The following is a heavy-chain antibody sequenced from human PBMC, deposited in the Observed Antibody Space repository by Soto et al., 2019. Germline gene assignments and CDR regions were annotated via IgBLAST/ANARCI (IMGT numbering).Heavy chain of an antibody. D-gene: IGHD2-2*01. Sequence: ASVKVSCKASGGTFSSYAISWVRQAPGQGLEWMGGIIPIFGTANYAQKFQGWVTMTRDTSISTAYMELSRLRSDDTAVYYCAREGYCSSTSCRSDYGMDVWGQGTTVTVSS. CDR2: IIPIFGTA. V-gene: IGHV1-69*05. CDR3: AREGYCSSTSCRSDYGMDV. CDR1: GGTFSSYA. J-gene: IGHJ6*02.